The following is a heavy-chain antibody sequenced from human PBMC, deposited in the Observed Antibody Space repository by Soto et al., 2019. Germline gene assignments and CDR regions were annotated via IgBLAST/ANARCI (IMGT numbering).Heavy chain of an antibody. V-gene: IGHV4-61*01. J-gene: IGHJ4*02. D-gene: IGHD3-3*01. Sequence: PSETLSLTCTFSGCSVSSGSYYWSWIRQPPGKGLEWIGYIYYSGSTNYNPSLKSRVTISVDTSKNQFSLKLSSVTAADTAVYYCARGNDFWSGYYYFDYWGQGTLVTVSS. CDR2: IYYSGST. CDR3: ARGNDFWSGYYYFDY. CDR1: GCSVSSGSYY.